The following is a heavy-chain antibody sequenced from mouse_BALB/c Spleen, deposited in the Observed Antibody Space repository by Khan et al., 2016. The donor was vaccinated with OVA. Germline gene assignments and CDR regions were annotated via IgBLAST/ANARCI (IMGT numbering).Heavy chain of an antibody. CDR3: ARGGFAY. CDR2: ISSVAYSI. CDR1: GFTFIDYG. Sequence: EVQLVESGGGLVQPGGSRKLSCAASGFTFIDYGMAWVRQTPGKGPEWIAFISSVAYSIYYADTVTGRFTISRENAKNTLYLEMSSLRSDDTAMYYCARGGFAYWGQGTLVIVSA. V-gene: IGHV5-15*02. J-gene: IGHJ3*01.